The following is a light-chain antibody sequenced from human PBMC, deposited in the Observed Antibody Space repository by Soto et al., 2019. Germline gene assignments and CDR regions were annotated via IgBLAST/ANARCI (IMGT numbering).Light chain of an antibody. J-gene: IGKJ4*02. CDR1: QSVSSY. CDR3: KQPSKRPG. CDR2: DAS. V-gene: IGKV3-11*01. Sequence: EIVLTQSTATLSLSPGERATLSCRATQSVSSYLAWYQQKPGQAPRLLIYDASNRATGIPAMFSGSVSGPDFTLTISSRVTEDLSVYYCKQPSKRPGFGGGTKVESK.